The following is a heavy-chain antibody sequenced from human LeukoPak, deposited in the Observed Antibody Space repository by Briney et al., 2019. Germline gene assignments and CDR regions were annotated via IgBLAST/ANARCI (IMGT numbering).Heavy chain of an antibody. CDR2: INTNTGNP. Sequence: GASVKVSCKASGYTFKSYAMNWVRRAPGQGLECLGWINTNTGNPTYAQGFTGQFVFSLDTSVSTAYLQISSLKAEDTAVYYCARLSVLSTEPFIDYWGQGTLVTVSS. CDR3: ARLSVLSTEPFIDY. CDR1: GYTFKSYA. V-gene: IGHV7-4-1*02. D-gene: IGHD2-15*01. J-gene: IGHJ4*02.